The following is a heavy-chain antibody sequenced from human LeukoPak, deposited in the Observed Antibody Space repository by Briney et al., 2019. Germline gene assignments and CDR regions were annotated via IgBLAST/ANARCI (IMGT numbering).Heavy chain of an antibody. D-gene: IGHD6-13*01. CDR1: GITLSNYG. Sequence: GGSLRLSCAVSGITLSNYGMSWVRQAPGKGLEWVAVISYDGSNKYYADSVKGRFTISRDNSKNTLYLQMNSLRAEDTAVYYCAKDHQKYSSSCHEDYWGQGTLVTVSS. CDR3: AKDHQKYSSSCHEDY. J-gene: IGHJ4*02. CDR2: ISYDGSNK. V-gene: IGHV3-30*18.